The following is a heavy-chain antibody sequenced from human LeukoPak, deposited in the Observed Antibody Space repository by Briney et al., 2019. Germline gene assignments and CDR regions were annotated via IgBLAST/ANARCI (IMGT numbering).Heavy chain of an antibody. Sequence: GESLKIPCKGSGYGFTSHWHARVPQVPGKGLEWMGIIYSDDSYARYSPSSQGQLTISADKSISTAYLQRNRLKASDTAMYYCTRLDYHDSSTLDYWGQGTLVTVSS. D-gene: IGHD3-22*01. CDR3: TRLDYHDSSTLDY. V-gene: IGHV5-51*01. J-gene: IGHJ4*02. CDR1: GYGFTSHW. CDR2: IYSDDSYA.